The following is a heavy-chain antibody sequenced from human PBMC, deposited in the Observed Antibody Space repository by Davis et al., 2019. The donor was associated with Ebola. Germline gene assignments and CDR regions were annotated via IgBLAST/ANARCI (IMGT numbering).Heavy chain of an antibody. CDR1: GFTFGDYF. D-gene: IGHD1-26*01. CDR2: ISAGGTII. Sequence: GESLKISCAASGFTFGDYFMSWLRQAPGKGLEWISYISAGGTIIYYADSVKGRFTISRDNAKNSLYLQMSSLRAEDAAVYYCARAQRRATTFVRTGGMNVWGQGTTVTVSS. CDR3: ARAQRRATTFVRTGGMNV. V-gene: IGHV3-11*01. J-gene: IGHJ6*02.